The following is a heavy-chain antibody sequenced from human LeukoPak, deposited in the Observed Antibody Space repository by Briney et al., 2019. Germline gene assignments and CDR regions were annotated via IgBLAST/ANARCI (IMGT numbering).Heavy chain of an antibody. CDR1: GYTFTSYG. CDR3: ARDVDIVATMGDGGFDY. V-gene: IGHV1-18*01. J-gene: IGHJ4*02. CDR2: ISAYNGNT. Sequence: ASVKVSCKASGYTFTSYGISWVRQAPGQGLEWMGWISAYNGNTNYAQKLQGRVTMTTDTSTSTAYMELRSLRSDDTAVYYCARDVDIVATMGDGGFDYWGQGTLVTVSS. D-gene: IGHD5-12*01.